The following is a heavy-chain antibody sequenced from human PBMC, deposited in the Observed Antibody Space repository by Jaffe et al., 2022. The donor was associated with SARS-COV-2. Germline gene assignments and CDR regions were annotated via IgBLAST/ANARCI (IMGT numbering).Heavy chain of an antibody. J-gene: IGHJ4*02. CDR1: GFTFDDYA. Sequence: EVQLVESGGGLVQPGRSLRLSCAASGFTFDDYAMHWVRQAPGKGLEWVSGISWNSGSIGYADSVKGRFTISRDNAKNSLYLQMNSLRAEDTALYYCAKGAEQWLLAGGGYFDYWGQGTLVTVSS. V-gene: IGHV3-9*01. D-gene: IGHD6-19*01. CDR2: ISWNSGSI. CDR3: AKGAEQWLLAGGGYFDY.